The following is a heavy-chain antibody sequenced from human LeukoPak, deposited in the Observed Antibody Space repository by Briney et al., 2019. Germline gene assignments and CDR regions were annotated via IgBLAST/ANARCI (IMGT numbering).Heavy chain of an antibody. D-gene: IGHD6-19*01. J-gene: IGHJ4*02. CDR1: GFTFSSYA. CDR3: ARGGAVTGIPDC. V-gene: IGHV3-23*01. CDR2: ISGSGGST. Sequence: GGSLRLSCAASGFTFSSYAMSWVRQAPGKGLEWVSAISGSGGSTYYADSVKGRFTISRDNAKNSLYLQMNSLRAEDTAVYYCARGGAVTGIPDCWGQGTLVTVSS.